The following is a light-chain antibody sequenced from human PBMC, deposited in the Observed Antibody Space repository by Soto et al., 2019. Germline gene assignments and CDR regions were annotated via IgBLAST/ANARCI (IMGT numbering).Light chain of an antibody. V-gene: IGKV1-5*01. CDR1: QSISSW. CDR3: QQDNYFWG. CDR2: DAS. J-gene: IGKJ1*01. Sequence: DMQMNQSPSTLSASVGDRVTITCRAGQSISSWLAWYQQKPGKAPKLLIYDASNLESGVPSRFSGGGAGTEFSLTISSLQPDDFAPYYCQQDNYFWGFGQGTRVEIK.